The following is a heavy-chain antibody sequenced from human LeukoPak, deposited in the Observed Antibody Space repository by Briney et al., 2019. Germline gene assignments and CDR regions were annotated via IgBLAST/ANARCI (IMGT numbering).Heavy chain of an antibody. Sequence: PGGSLRLSCAASGFTFSSYWMNWARQAPGKGLEWVASINHNGNVNYYVDSVKGRFTISRDNAKNSLYLQMNSLRDEDTAVYYCARNRAGYYFDYWGQGTLVTVSS. V-gene: IGHV3-7*01. CDR1: GFTFSSYW. J-gene: IGHJ4*02. CDR3: ARNRAGYYFDY. D-gene: IGHD3-10*01. CDR2: INHNGNVN.